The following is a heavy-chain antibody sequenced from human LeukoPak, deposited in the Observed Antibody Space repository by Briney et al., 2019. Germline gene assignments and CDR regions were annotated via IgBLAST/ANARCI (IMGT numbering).Heavy chain of an antibody. Sequence: QPGGSLRLSCAASGFTFSSYSMNWVRQAPGKGLEWVSYISISSSTIYYADSVKGRFTISRDNANNSLYLQMNSLRAEDTAVYYCAAGSSWLDYWGQGTLVTVSS. V-gene: IGHV3-48*01. D-gene: IGHD6-13*01. CDR3: AAGSSWLDY. CDR2: ISISSSTI. J-gene: IGHJ4*02. CDR1: GFTFSSYS.